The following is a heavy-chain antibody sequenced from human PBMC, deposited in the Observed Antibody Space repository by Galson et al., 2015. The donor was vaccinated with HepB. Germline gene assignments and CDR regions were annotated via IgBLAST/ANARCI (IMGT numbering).Heavy chain of an antibody. Sequence: PALVKPTQTLTLTCTFSGFSLTTSGVGVGWIRQSPVKALECLALIYWDDDKRYSPSLKSSVTITKDTSKNQVVLTMTNMDPVDTATYYCAQFNVTSGWRSWGQGTTVTVPS. V-gene: IGHV2-5*02. D-gene: IGHD6-19*01. CDR1: GFSLTTSGVG. J-gene: IGHJ6*02. CDR2: IYWDDDK. CDR3: AQFNVTSGWRS.